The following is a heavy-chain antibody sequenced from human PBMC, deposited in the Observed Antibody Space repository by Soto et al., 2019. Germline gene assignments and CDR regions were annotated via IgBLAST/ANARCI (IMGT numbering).Heavy chain of an antibody. D-gene: IGHD3-9*01. V-gene: IGHV3-30*18. Sequence: QVQLVQSGGGVVQPGKSLRLSCVGSGFTFGNYAMYWVRQTPGKGLEWVAFISYDGSKRYHADSVKGQFTISRDNPTNTVYLQMDSLRPEDTAVYYCAKGGGAPGYPIDYWGQGTLVTVSS. J-gene: IGHJ4*02. CDR2: ISYDGSKR. CDR1: GFTFGNYA. CDR3: AKGGGAPGYPIDY.